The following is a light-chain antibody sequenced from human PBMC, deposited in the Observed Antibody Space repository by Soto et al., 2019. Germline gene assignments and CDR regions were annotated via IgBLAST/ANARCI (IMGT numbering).Light chain of an antibody. CDR2: DVS. J-gene: IGLJ2*01. CDR1: SSDVGGYNY. Sequence: QSALTQPASVSGSPGQSITISSTGTSSDVGGYNYVSWYQQHPGKAPKLMIYDVSNRPSGVSNRFSGSRSGNTASLTISGLQAKDEAHYYCSSYTGSTTLVIFGGGTTLTVL. CDR3: SSYTGSTTLVI. V-gene: IGLV2-14*03.